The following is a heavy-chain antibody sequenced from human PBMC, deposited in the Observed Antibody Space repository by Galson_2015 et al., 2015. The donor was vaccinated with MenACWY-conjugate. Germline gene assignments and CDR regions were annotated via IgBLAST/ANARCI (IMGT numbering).Heavy chain of an antibody. CDR1: GFTFSTYS. CDR3: ARVPGYSYGYYDC. V-gene: IGHV3-48*02. D-gene: IGHD5-18*01. Sequence: SLRLSCAASGFTFSTYSMNWVRQAPGKGLEWVSYISSGSSTIYYADSVKGRFTISRDNAKNSLYLQMNTLRDEDTAVYYCARVPGYSYGYYDCWGPGTLVTVSS. CDR2: ISSGSSTI. J-gene: IGHJ4*02.